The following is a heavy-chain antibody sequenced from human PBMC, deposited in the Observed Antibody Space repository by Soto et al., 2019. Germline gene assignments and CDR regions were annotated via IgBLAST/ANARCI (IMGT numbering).Heavy chain of an antibody. V-gene: IGHV3-21*06. CDR3: ARVGAYDYYGKDV. CDR2: ISSSSSYI. CDR1: GFTFSSYS. Sequence: EVQLVESGGGLVKPGGSLTLSCAASGFTFSSYSMNWVRQAPGKGLEWFSSISSSSSYIYYADSVKGRFTISRANAKNARYLQMKSVRAEDTAVYYCARVGAYDYYGKDVCGQGTTATVAS. D-gene: IGHD1-26*01. J-gene: IGHJ6*02.